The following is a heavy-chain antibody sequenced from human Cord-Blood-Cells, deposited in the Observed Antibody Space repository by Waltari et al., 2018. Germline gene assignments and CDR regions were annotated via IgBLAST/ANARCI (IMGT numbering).Heavy chain of an antibody. D-gene: IGHD3-10*01. J-gene: IGHJ3*02. CDR3: ARQLWFGELLFDAFDI. V-gene: IGHV4-39*01. CDR1: GGPISSSSYY. Sequence: QLQLQESGPGLVKPSETLSLTCTVSGGPISSSSYYWGWIRQPPGKGLEWIGSIYYSGSTYYNPSLKSRVTISVDTSKNQFSLKLSSVTAADTAVYYCARQLWFGELLFDAFDIWGQGTMVTVSS. CDR2: IYYSGST.